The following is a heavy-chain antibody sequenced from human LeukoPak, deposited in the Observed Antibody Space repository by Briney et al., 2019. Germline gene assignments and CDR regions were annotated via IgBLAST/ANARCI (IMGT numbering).Heavy chain of an antibody. CDR3: ARVDGSGGIQH. CDR2: IYYSGST. CDR1: GGSISSYY. V-gene: IGHV4-59*08. J-gene: IGHJ1*01. Sequence: PSETLSLTCTVSGGSISSYYWSWIRQPPGKGLEWIGYIYYSGSTYYNPSLKSRVTISVDTSKNQFSLKLSSVTAADTAVYYCARVDGSGGIQHWGQGTLVTVSS. D-gene: IGHD3-10*01.